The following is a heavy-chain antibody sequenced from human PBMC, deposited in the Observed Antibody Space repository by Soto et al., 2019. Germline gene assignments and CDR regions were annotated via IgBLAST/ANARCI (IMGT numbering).Heavy chain of an antibody. V-gene: IGHV4-59*08. D-gene: IGHD3-10*01. CDR3: ARRYGLGAFDI. J-gene: IGHJ3*02. CDR2: IYYRGST. Sequence: QVQLQESGPGLVKPSETLSLTCTVSGGSISSYYWSWIRQPPGKRLEWIGDIYYRGSTNYNPSLKSRFTISLDTSKNQFSLKLSSVTAADTAVYYCARRYGLGAFDIWCQGTMVTGSS. CDR1: GGSISSYY.